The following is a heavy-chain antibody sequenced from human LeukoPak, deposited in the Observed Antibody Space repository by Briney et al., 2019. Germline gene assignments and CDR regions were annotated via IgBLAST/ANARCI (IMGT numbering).Heavy chain of an antibody. Sequence: GGSLRLSCAASGFTFSSYWMHWVRQAPGKGLVWVSRINSDSTTYADSVKGRFTISRDNPKNTLFLHMNSLRAEDTAVYFCAKRGVVIRVILVGFHKEAYYFDSWGQGALVTVSS. CDR3: AKRGVVIRVILVGFHKEAYYFDS. V-gene: IGHV3-74*01. J-gene: IGHJ4*02. CDR2: INSDST. CDR1: GFTFSSYW. D-gene: IGHD3-22*01.